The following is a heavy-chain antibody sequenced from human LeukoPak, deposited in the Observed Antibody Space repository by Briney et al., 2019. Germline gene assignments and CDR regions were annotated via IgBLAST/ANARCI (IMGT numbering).Heavy chain of an antibody. Sequence: GGSLRLSCAASGFTVSSNYMSWVRQAPGKGLEWVSVIYSGGSTYYADSVKGRFTISRGNSKNTLYLQMNSLRAEDTAVYYCARVSIVGATGGLDYWGQGTLVTVSS. CDR3: ARVSIVGATGGLDY. V-gene: IGHV3-53*01. CDR2: IYSGGST. CDR1: GFTVSSNY. D-gene: IGHD1-26*01. J-gene: IGHJ4*02.